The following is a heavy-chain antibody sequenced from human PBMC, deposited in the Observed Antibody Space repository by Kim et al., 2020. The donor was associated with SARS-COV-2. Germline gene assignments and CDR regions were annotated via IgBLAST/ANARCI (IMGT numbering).Heavy chain of an antibody. V-gene: IGHV4-39*07. J-gene: IGHJ4*02. CDR2: IYYSGST. CDR1: GGSISSSSYY. D-gene: IGHD6-13*01. Sequence: SETLSLTCTVSGGSISSSSYYWGWIRQPPGKGLEWIGSIYYSGSTYYNPSLKSRVTISVDTSKNQFSLKLSSVTAADTAVYYCARVQQLPDYWGQGTLVTVSS. CDR3: ARVQQLPDY.